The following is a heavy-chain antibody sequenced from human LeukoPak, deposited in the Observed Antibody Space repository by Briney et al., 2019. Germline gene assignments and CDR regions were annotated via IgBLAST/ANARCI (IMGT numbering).Heavy chain of an antibody. Sequence: GGSLRLSCAASGFTFSSTSMSWVRQAPGKGLEWVSAISGSGGSTYYADSVKGRFTISRDNSKNTLYLQMNSLRAEDTAVYYCAKAREAFSSGWYGETSFDYWGQGTLVTVSS. CDR3: AKAREAFSSGWYGETSFDY. V-gene: IGHV3-23*01. J-gene: IGHJ4*02. CDR2: ISGSGGST. CDR1: GFTFSSTS. D-gene: IGHD6-19*01.